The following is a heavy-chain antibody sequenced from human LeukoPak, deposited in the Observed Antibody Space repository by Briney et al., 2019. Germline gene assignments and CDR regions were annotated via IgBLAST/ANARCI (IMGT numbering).Heavy chain of an antibody. CDR1: GFTFSSYS. CDR2: ISSSSSYI. CDR3: APIPAAGSSWYVDY. J-gene: IGHJ4*02. D-gene: IGHD6-13*01. Sequence: GGSLRLSCAASGFTFSSYSMNWVRQAPGKGLEWVSSISSSSSYIYYADSVKGRFTISRDNAKNSLHLQMNSLRAEDTAVYYCAPIPAAGSSWYVDYWGQGTLVTVSS. V-gene: IGHV3-21*01.